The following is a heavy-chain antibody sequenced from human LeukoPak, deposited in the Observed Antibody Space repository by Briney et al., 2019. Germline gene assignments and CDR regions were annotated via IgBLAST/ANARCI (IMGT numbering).Heavy chain of an antibody. J-gene: IGHJ6*04. CDR3: ARERGRGYCSSTSCYWDYYYGMDV. Sequence: ASVKVSCKASGYTFTSYSISWVRQAPGQGLEWMGWISAYNGNTNYAQKLQGRVTMTTDTSTSTAYMELRSLRSDDTAVYYCARERGRGYCSSTSCYWDYYYGMDVWGKGTTVTVSS. V-gene: IGHV1-18*04. CDR1: GYTFTSYS. CDR2: ISAYNGNT. D-gene: IGHD2-2*01.